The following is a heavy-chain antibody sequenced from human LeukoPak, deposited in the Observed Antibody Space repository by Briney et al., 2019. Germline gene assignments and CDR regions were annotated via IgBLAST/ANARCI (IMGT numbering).Heavy chain of an antibody. CDR2: ITGYGAT. V-gene: IGHV3-23*01. D-gene: IGHD6-13*01. CDR1: GFTFSNFA. CDR3: AQGAAAGKVDWFDP. J-gene: IGHJ5*02. Sequence: GGSLRLSCAASGFTFSNFAMMWVRQAPGTGLQWVSTITGYGATFYADSVRGRFTIFRDTSMNTLFLQMNSLGAEDTAVYYCAQGAAAGKVDWFDPWGQGTLVTVS.